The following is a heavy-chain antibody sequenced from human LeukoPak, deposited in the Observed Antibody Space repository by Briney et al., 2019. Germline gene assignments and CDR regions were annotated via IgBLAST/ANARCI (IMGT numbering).Heavy chain of an antibody. CDR3: ARGAEMATIEYFQH. CDR1: GFTFSSYS. J-gene: IGHJ1*01. D-gene: IGHD5-24*01. CDR2: ISSSSYI. Sequence: GGSLRLSCAASGFTFSSYSMNWVRQAPGKGLEWVSSISSSSYIYYADSVKGRFTISRDNAKNSLYLQMNSLRAEDTAVYYCARGAEMATIEYFQHWGQGTLVTVSS. V-gene: IGHV3-21*01.